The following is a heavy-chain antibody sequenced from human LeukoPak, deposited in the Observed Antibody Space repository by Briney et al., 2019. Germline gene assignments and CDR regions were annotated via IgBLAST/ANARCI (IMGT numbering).Heavy chain of an antibody. Sequence: GRSLRLSCAASGFTFSSYGMHWVRQAPGKGLEWVAVISYDGSNKYYADSVKGRFTISRDNSKNTLYLQMNSLRAEDTAVYYCASSRSQDWFDPWGQGTLVTVSS. CDR2: ISYDGSNK. V-gene: IGHV3-30*03. CDR1: GFTFSSYG. CDR3: ASSRSQDWFDP. J-gene: IGHJ5*02.